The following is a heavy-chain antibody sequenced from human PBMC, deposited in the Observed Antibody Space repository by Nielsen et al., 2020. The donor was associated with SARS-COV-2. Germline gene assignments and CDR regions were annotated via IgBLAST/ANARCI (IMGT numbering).Heavy chain of an antibody. Sequence: SETLSLTCTVSGGSISSGGSSWSWIRQHPSKGLEWIASRHYNGNTYYNPSLHRPMISVDTSKNEFSLRLTSVTAADTALYYCAREAGTTFWFDPWGQGTLVTVSS. CDR2: RHYNGNT. CDR3: AREAGTTFWFDP. D-gene: IGHD1-7*01. V-gene: IGHV4-31*03. CDR1: GGSISSGGSS. J-gene: IGHJ5*02.